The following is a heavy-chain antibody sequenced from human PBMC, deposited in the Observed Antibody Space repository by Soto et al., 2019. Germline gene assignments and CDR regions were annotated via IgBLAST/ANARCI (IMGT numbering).Heavy chain of an antibody. CDR3: ARGGGRYDFWSGYYTAPSPFDY. J-gene: IGHJ4*02. V-gene: IGHV4-31*03. D-gene: IGHD3-3*01. CDR1: GGSISSGGYY. Sequence: QVQLQESGPGLVKPSQTLSLTCTVSGGSISSGGYYWSWIRQHPGKGLEWIGYIYYSGSTYYNPSLKRRFTISVDTSKNQFSLKLSSVTAADTAVYYCARGGGRYDFWSGYYTAPSPFDYWGQGTLVTVSS. CDR2: IYYSGST.